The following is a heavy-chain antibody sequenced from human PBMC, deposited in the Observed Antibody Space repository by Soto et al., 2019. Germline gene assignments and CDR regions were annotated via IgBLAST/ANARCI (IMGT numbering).Heavy chain of an antibody. Sequence: EVQLVESGGGLVQPGGSLRLSCAASGFTFSSYNMNWVRQAPGKGLEWISDISLSSSTIFYADSVKGRFTISRDNAKNSLYLQMNSLRAEDTAVYYWARDSLNYYYYMDVWGKGTTVTVSS. CDR1: GFTFSSYN. CDR3: ARDSLNYYYYMDV. V-gene: IGHV3-48*01. J-gene: IGHJ6*03. CDR2: ISLSSSTI.